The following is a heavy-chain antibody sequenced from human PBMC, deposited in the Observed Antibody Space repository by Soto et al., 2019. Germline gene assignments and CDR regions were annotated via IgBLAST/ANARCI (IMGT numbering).Heavy chain of an antibody. J-gene: IGHJ6*02. D-gene: IGHD2-2*01. V-gene: IGHV1-69*12. CDR2: IIPIFGTA. CDR3: ASRSDCISTSCYANYYYGMDV. Sequence: QVQLVQSGAEVKKPGSSVKVSCKASGGTFSSYAISWVRQAPGQGLEWMGGIIPIFGTANYAQKFQGSVTITADESTSTAYMERSSLRSEDTAVYYCASRSDCISTSCYANYYYGMDVWGQGTTVTVSS. CDR1: GGTFSSYA.